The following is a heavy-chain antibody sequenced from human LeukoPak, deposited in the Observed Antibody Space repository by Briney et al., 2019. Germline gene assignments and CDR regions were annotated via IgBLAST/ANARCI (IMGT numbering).Heavy chain of an antibody. J-gene: IGHJ4*02. Sequence: SETLSLTCTVSGGSISSGDYSWSWIRQPPGKGLEWIGYIYYSGSTNYNPSLKSRVTISVDTSKNQFSLKLSSVTAADTAVYYCARHLRQRSYYDSSGAFDYWGQGTLVTVSS. V-gene: IGHV4-30-4*01. CDR3: ARHLRQRSYYDSSGAFDY. D-gene: IGHD3-22*01. CDR2: IYYSGST. CDR1: GGSISSGDYS.